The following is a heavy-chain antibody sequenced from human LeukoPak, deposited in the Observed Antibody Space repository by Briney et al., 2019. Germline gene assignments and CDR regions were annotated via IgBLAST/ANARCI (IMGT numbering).Heavy chain of an antibody. D-gene: IGHD5-18*01. CDR3: TTVGYSYGTY. V-gene: IGHV3-30*03. Sequence: GGSLRLSCAASGFTFSSYGMHWVRQAPGKGLEWVAVISYDGSNKYYADSVKGRFTISRDNSKNTLYLQMNSLKTEDTAVCYCTTVGYSYGTYWGQGTLVTVSS. J-gene: IGHJ4*02. CDR2: ISYDGSNK. CDR1: GFTFSSYG.